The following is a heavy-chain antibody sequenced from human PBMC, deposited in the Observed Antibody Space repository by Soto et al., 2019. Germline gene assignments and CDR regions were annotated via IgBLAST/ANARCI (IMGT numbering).Heavy chain of an antibody. CDR1: GFSLSTSGAG. V-gene: IGHV2-5*02. D-gene: IGHD3-10*01. Sequence: QITLKESGPTLVKPTQTLTLTCTFSGFSLSTSGAGVGWIRQPPGKALGWLALLYWDDDKRYSPSLKRRLTITKDTSKNQVVLTMSNMDPVDTATYYCVSGSFPNWFDPWGQGILVTVSS. J-gene: IGHJ5*02. CDR3: VSGSFPNWFDP. CDR2: LYWDDDK.